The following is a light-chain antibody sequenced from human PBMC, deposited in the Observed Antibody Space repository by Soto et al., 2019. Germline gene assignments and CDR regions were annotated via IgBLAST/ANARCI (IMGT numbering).Light chain of an antibody. CDR3: CSYAPSSNFVV. CDR2: EGT. J-gene: IGLJ2*01. V-gene: IGLV2-23*01. CDR1: SSEV. Sequence: QSALPQPASVSGSPGQSITISCTGTSSEVSWYQQHPDKAPKLMIYEGTRRPSGVSDRFSGSRSDNTASLTISGLQAEDEADYYCCSYAPSSNFVVFGGGTKVTVL.